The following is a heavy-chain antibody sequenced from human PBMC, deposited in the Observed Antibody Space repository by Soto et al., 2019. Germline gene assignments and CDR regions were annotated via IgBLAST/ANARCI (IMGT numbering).Heavy chain of an antibody. V-gene: IGHV3-23*01. D-gene: IGHD1-26*01. CDR2: ISGSGGST. Sequence: GGSLRLSCAASGFTFSSYAMRWVRQALVKGLEWVSAISGSGGSTYYADSVKGRFTISRDNSKNTLYLQINSLRAEDTAVYYCARRGSGSYYDYWGQGTLVTVSS. CDR1: GFTFSSYA. CDR3: ARRGSGSYYDY. J-gene: IGHJ4*02.